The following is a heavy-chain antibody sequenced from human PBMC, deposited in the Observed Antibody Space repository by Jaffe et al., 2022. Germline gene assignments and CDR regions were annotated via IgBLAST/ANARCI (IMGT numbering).Heavy chain of an antibody. V-gene: IGHV1-46*01. CDR2: IDPRTDRT. CDR1: GYTFTSYY. D-gene: IGHD3-10*01. Sequence: QVQLVQSGAEVKRPGASVKVSCKASGYTFTSYYIHWMRLAPGQGLEWMGMIDPRTDRTTSARKFQGRLTMTRETSTSTVYMELSSLRFEDTAMYYCARDGLDYYGSGTYYAKWGQGTMVTVSA. CDR3: ARDGLDYYGSGTYYAK. J-gene: IGHJ3*01.